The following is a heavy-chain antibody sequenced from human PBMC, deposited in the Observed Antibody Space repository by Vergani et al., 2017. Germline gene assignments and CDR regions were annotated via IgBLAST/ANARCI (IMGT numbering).Heavy chain of an antibody. D-gene: IGHD3-10*01. Sequence: QVQLQQWGAGLLKPSETLSLTCAVYGGSFSGYYWSWIRQPPGKGLEWIGEINHSGRTNYNPSLKSRVTISVDTSKNQFSLKLSSVTAADTAVYYCATRPGKRFRYLGTWGQGTLVTVSS. CDR1: GGSFSGYY. V-gene: IGHV4-34*01. CDR2: INHSGRT. J-gene: IGHJ5*02. CDR3: ATRPGKRFRYLGT.